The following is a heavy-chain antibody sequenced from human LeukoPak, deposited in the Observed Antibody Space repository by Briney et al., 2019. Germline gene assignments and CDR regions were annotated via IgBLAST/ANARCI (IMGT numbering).Heavy chain of an antibody. Sequence: EWVAYIQYDAGNEYYGDSVEGRFTVSRDNSKNTLYLQMSSLEIEDTALYYCSKCTAGFLEDGVDVWGKGTTVTVSS. V-gene: IGHV3-30*02. J-gene: IGHJ6*04. D-gene: IGHD3-3*01. CDR2: IQYDAGNE. CDR3: SKCTAGFLEDGVDV.